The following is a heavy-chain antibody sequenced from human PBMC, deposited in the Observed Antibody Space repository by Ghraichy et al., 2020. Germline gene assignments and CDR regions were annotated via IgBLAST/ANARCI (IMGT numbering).Heavy chain of an antibody. CDR3: ARGVELGYCSGGSCYYYYGMDV. CDR1: GFTFSSYE. J-gene: IGHJ6*02. CDR2: ISSSGSTI. Sequence: WGSLRLSCAASGFTFSSYEMNWVRQAPGKGLEWVSYISSSGSTIYYADSVKGRFTISRDNAKNSLNLQMNSLRAEDTAVYYCARGVELGYCSGGSCYYYYGMDVWGQGTTVTVSS. D-gene: IGHD2-15*01. V-gene: IGHV3-48*03.